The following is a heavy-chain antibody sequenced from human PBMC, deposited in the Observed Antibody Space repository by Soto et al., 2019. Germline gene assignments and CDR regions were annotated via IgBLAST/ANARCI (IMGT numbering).Heavy chain of an antibody. CDR1: GGSISGYY. J-gene: IGHJ6*02. V-gene: IGHV4-59*01. CDR3: ARQQLLPFYYALDV. D-gene: IGHD6-13*01. Sequence: SETLSLTCNVSGGSISGYYWSWIRQPPGKGLKYIGYIYYRGSANYNPSLESRVTMSVDTSRNQFSLKVNSVTAADTAVYYCARQQLLPFYYALDVWGQGTTVTVSS. CDR2: IYYRGSA.